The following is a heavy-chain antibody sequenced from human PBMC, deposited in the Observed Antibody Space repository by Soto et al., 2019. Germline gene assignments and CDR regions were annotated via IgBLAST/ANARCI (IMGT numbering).Heavy chain of an antibody. D-gene: IGHD2-2*01. CDR3: ARWRNDCSTTSCYHFDY. CDR2: IYHSGTT. Sequence: PSETLSLTCAVSDFSISSGHYWGWIRQPPGKGLEWIGSIYHSGTTYNNPSLKSRVTMSVDKSKNQFSLKLSSVTAADTAVYYCARWRNDCSTTSCYHFDYWGQGTLVTVS. CDR1: DFSISSGHY. V-gene: IGHV4-38-2*01. J-gene: IGHJ4*02.